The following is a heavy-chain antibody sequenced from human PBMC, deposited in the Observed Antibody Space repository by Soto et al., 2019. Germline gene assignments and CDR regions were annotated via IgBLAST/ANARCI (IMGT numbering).Heavy chain of an antibody. Sequence: QVQLVQSGAEVKKPGASVKVSCKASGYTFTSYGISWVRQAPGQGLEWMGWISAYNGNTNYAQKLQGRVTMTTDTAPSTAYMDLRSLRSDDTAVYYCARESSSSCHDYWGQGTLVTVSS. J-gene: IGHJ4*02. CDR3: ARESSSSCHDY. V-gene: IGHV1-18*01. D-gene: IGHD6-13*01. CDR2: ISAYNGNT. CDR1: GYTFTSYG.